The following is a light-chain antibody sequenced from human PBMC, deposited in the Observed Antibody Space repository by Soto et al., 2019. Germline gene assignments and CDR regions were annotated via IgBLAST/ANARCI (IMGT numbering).Light chain of an antibody. CDR2: KAS. J-gene: IGKJ1*01. V-gene: IGKV1-5*03. CDR1: QSISSL. Sequence: DIQITQSPSTLSASVGNRVTITCRASQSISSLLAWYQQKPGKAPKFLIYKASSLQSGVPSRFSGSGSGTEFTLTITSLQPDDFATYYCHQYYSFPRTFGQGTKVDIK. CDR3: HQYYSFPRT.